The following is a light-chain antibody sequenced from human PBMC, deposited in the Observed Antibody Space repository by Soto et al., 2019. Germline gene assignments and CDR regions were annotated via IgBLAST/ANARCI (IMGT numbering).Light chain of an antibody. Sequence: DVVMTQSPLSLPVTLGQPASISCRSSQSLIHSDGDTYLNWFQQRPGQSPRRLIYKVSDRDSGVPSRFSGRGSGTYFILKISRVEAEDVGIYYCMQGTHWPWTFGQGTEVEIK. V-gene: IGKV2-30*02. J-gene: IGKJ1*01. CDR1: QSLIHSDGDTY. CDR3: MQGTHWPWT. CDR2: KVS.